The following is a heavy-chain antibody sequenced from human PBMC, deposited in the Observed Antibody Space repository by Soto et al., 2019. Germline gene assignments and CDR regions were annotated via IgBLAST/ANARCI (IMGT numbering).Heavy chain of an antibody. Sequence: HGGSLRLSGAASGFVFSGYAMSWDRQAPGKGLEWVSAISSSSSYIYYADSVKGRFTISRDNAKNSLYLQMNSLRAEDTAVYYSARVKTSPFDPWGQGTLVTVSS. CDR3: ARVKTSPFDP. J-gene: IGHJ5*02. V-gene: IGHV3-21*01. CDR2: ISSSSSYI. CDR1: GFVFSGYA.